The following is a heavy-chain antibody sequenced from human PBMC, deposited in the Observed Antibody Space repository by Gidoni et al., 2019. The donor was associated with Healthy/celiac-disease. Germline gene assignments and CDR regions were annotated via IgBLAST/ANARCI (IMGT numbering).Heavy chain of an antibody. CDR3: AKDRKITFGGVIVTGFDY. J-gene: IGHJ4*02. V-gene: IGHV3-23*01. Sequence: EVQLLESGGGLVQPGGSLSLSCAASGFPFSSSAMSWVRQAPGKGLGGVSAISGSGGSTYYADSVKGRFTNSRDNSKNTLYLQMNSLRAEDTAVYYCAKDRKITFGGVIVTGFDYWGQGTLVTVSS. D-gene: IGHD3-16*02. CDR2: ISGSGGST. CDR1: GFPFSSSA.